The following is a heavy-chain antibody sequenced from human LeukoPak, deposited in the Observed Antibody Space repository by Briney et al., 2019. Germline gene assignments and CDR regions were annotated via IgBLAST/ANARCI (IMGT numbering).Heavy chain of an antibody. J-gene: IGHJ3*02. V-gene: IGHV5-51*01. CDR1: GYSFTSYW. D-gene: IGHD3-10*01. CDR2: IYPGDSDT. Sequence: GESLKISCQGSGYSFTSYWIGWVRQMPGKGLEWMGIIYPGDSDTRYSPSFQGQVTISADKSISTAYLQWSSLKASDTAMYYCARHRGYYYGSGSYYNGAFDIWGQGTMVTVSS. CDR3: ARHRGYYYGSGSYYNGAFDI.